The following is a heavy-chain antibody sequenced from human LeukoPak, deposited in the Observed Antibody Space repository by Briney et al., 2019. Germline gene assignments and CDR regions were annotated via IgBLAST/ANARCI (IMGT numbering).Heavy chain of an antibody. CDR2: ISGSGGST. CDR3: AKDFSSVTYYYDSSGYPDAFDI. V-gene: IGHV3-23*01. J-gene: IGHJ3*02. D-gene: IGHD3-22*01. CDR1: GFTFSSYA. Sequence: GGSLRLSCAASGFTFSSYAMSWVRQAPGKGLEWVSAISGSGGSTYYADSVKGRFTISRDNSKNTLYLQMNSLRAEDTAVYYCAKDFSSVTYYYDSSGYPDAFDIWGQGTMVTVSS.